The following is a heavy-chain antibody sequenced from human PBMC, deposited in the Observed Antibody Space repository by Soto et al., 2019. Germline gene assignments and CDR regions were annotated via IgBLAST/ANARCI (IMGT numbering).Heavy chain of an antibody. J-gene: IGHJ5*02. CDR1: GYTFTSYG. CDR3: SRDSHDFWSGYYKENNWFDP. CDR2: ISAYNGNT. V-gene: IGHV1-18*01. D-gene: IGHD3-3*01. Sequence: GASVKVSCKASGYTFTSYGISWVRQAPGQGLEWMGWISAYNGNTNYAQKLQGRVTMTTDTSTSTAYMELRSLRSDDTAVYYFSRDSHDFWSGYYKENNWFDPWGQGTLVTVSS.